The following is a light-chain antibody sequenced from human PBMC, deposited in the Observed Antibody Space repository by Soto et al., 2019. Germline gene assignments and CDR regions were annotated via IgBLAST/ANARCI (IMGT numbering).Light chain of an antibody. CDR3: SSYTSSSTRV. Sequence: QSALTQPASVSGSPGQSITISCTGTSSDVGGYNYVSWYQQHPGKAPKLMIYEVSNRPSGVSNRFSGSKSGNTASLTISGLQAKDEADYYCSSYTSSSTRVFGGGTKLTVL. CDR2: EVS. J-gene: IGLJ2*01. V-gene: IGLV2-14*01. CDR1: SSDVGGYNY.